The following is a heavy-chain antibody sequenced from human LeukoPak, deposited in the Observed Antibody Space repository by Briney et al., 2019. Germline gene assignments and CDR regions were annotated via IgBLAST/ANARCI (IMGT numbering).Heavy chain of an antibody. CDR1: GGSISSGGYS. D-gene: IGHD2-2*01. CDR2: IYHSGST. V-gene: IGHV4-30-2*01. Sequence: PSGTLSLTCAVSGGSISSGGYSWSWIRQPPGKGLEWIGYIYHSGSTYYNPSLKSRVTISVDRSKNQFSLKLSSVTAADTAVYYCARMPAYYYGMDVWGQGTTVTVSS. CDR3: ARMPAYYYGMDV. J-gene: IGHJ6*02.